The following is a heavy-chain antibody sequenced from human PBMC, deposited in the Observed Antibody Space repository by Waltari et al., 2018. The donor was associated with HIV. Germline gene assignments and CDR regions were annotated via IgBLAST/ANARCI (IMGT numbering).Heavy chain of an antibody. Sequence: QVQLQQWGAGLLKPSETLSLTCAVYGGSFSGYYWSWIRQPPGKGLEWIGEINHSGSTNYNPSRKRRVTISVDTAKNQFSLKLSSVTAADTAVYYCARLASSSGWGYWGQGTLVTVSS. V-gene: IGHV4-34*01. J-gene: IGHJ4*02. D-gene: IGHD3-22*01. CDR1: GGSFSGYY. CDR3: ARLASSSGWGY. CDR2: INHSGST.